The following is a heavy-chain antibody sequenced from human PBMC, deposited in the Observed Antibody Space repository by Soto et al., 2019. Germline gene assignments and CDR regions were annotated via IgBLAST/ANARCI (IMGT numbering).Heavy chain of an antibody. CDR2: ISAYNGNT. Sequence: QVQLVQSGAEVKKPGASVKVSCKASGYTFTSYGISWVRQAPGQGLEWLGWISAYNGNTNYPQKLQGRVTMTTDTSTSTAYMELRSLRSDDTAVYYCARDTLRWGGYSGYDYYYGMDVWGQGPTVTVSS. CDR1: GYTFTSYG. D-gene: IGHD5-12*01. V-gene: IGHV1-18*04. CDR3: ARDTLRWGGYSGYDYYYGMDV. J-gene: IGHJ6*02.